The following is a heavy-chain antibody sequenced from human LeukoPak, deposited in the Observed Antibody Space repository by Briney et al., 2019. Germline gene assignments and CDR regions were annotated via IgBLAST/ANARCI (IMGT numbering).Heavy chain of an antibody. J-gene: IGHJ4*02. CDR3: ARYYYDNSGYGDYFDY. CDR2: IYHSGSI. CDR1: GVSITSGNW. V-gene: IGHV4-4*02. D-gene: IGHD3-22*01. Sequence: PSETLSLTCGVSGVSITSGNWWSWVRQPPGKGLEWIGEIYHSGSINYNPSLKSRVTISVDKSKNQFSLKLSSVTAADTAVYYCARYYYDNSGYGDYFDYWGQGTLVTVSS.